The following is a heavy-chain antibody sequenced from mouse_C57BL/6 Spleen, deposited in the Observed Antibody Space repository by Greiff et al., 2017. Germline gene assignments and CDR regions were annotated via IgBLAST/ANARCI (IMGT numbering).Heavy chain of an antibody. CDR2: ISSGGSYT. J-gene: IGHJ2*01. V-gene: IGHV5-6*01. CDR3: ARQDYYGSSALYFDY. CDR1: GFTFSSYG. D-gene: IGHD1-1*01. Sequence: EVQGVESGGDLVKPGGSLKLSCAASGFTFSSYGMSWVRQTPDKRLEWVATISSGGSYTYYPDSVKGRFTISRNNAKNTLYLQMSSLKSEDTAMYYCARQDYYGSSALYFDYWGQGTTLTVSS.